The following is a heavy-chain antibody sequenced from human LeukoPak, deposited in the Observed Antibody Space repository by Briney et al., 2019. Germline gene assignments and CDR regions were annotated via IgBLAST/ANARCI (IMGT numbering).Heavy chain of an antibody. Sequence: GGSLRLSCAASGFTFSSYAMSWVRQAPGKGLEWVSAISGSGGSTYYADSVKGRFTISRDNSKDTLYLQMNSLRAEDTAVYYCAKDDLYSSSWTAYWGQGTLVTVSS. V-gene: IGHV3-23*01. CDR1: GFTFSSYA. CDR2: ISGSGGST. J-gene: IGHJ4*02. D-gene: IGHD6-13*01. CDR3: AKDDLYSSSWTAY.